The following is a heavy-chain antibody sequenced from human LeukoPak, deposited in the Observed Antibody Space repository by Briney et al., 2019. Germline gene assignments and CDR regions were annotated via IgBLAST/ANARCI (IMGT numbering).Heavy chain of an antibody. J-gene: IGHJ4*02. CDR2: INYSGDT. CDR1: GGSISSSSYY. D-gene: IGHD1-1*01. CDR3: VRLLSATGNFDY. Sequence: SETLSLTCTVSGGSISSSSYYWGWIRQPPGKGLEWIKNINYSGDTYYNPSLKSRVTISVDTSKNQFSLKLRSVTAADTAVYYCVRLLSATGNFDYWGQGALVTVSS. V-gene: IGHV4-39*07.